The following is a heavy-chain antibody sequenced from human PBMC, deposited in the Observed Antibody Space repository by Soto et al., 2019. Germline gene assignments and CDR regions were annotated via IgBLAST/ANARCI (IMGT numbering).Heavy chain of an antibody. J-gene: IGHJ6*02. CDR1: GFTFDNYA. Sequence: TGGSLRLSCAASGFTFDNYAMSWVRQAPGKGLEWVANIKPDGSEKYHVDSVKGRFTISRDNAKNSLYLQMNGLRAEDTAMYYCARDGYYYAMDVWGQGTTVTVSS. V-gene: IGHV3-7*01. D-gene: IGHD6-13*01. CDR3: ARDGYYYAMDV. CDR2: IKPDGSEK.